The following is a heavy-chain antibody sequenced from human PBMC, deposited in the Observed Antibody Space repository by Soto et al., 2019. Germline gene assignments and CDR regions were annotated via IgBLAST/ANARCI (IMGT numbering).Heavy chain of an antibody. V-gene: IGHV3-23*01. J-gene: IGHJ6*02. D-gene: IGHD5-18*01. CDR1: GFTFRTYA. CDR2: TDTSGGRT. CDR3: AKDPAEGGFTYGFFYYDGLDG. Sequence: EVQLLESGGALVQPGGSLRLSCAASGFTFRTYAMSWVRQPPGRGLEWVSATDTSGGRTYYADSVKGRFTFSRDNSRNTLHLQMNGLRGEDTAVYYCAKDPAEGGFTYGFFYYDGLDGWGQGTTVTVSS.